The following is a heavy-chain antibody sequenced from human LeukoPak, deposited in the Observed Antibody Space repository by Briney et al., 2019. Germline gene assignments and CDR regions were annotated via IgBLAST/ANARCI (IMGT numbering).Heavy chain of an antibody. V-gene: IGHV4-39*07. CDR2: IYYSGST. J-gene: IGHJ5*02. CDR3: AREVEIRYFDWLQYYNWFDP. D-gene: IGHD3-9*01. Sequence: SETLSLTCTVSGGCISSSSYYWGWIRQPPGKGLEWIGSIYYSGSTYYNPSLKSRVTISVDTSKNQFSLQLNSVTPEDTAVYYCAREVEIRYFDWLQYYNWFDPWGQGTLVTVSS. CDR1: GGCISSSSYY.